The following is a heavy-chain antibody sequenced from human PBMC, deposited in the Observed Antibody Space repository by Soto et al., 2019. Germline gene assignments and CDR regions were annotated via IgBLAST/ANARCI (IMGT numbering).Heavy chain of an antibody. CDR1: GFAFSSHS. Sequence: AGGSLRLSCAASGFAFSSHSMYWVRQAPGKGLEWVSYISSSGISIHYADSVKGRFTISRDNARNSLSLQMNSLRDDDTAVYYCAKGRVDTAYFDYWGQGTLVTVSS. J-gene: IGHJ4*02. V-gene: IGHV3-48*02. D-gene: IGHD2-15*01. CDR2: ISSSGISI. CDR3: AKGRVDTAYFDY.